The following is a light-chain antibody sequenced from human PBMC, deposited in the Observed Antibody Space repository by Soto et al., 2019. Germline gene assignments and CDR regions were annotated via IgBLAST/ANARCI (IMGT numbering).Light chain of an antibody. CDR3: QQRSEWPLT. CDR1: QSISSY. CDR2: DAS. Sequence: EIVLTQSPATLSLSPGERATLSCRASQSISSYLAWYQQKPGQTPRLLIYDASNRATGIPARFSGGGSGTDFTLTISRLEPEDFAVYYCQQRSEWPLTFGGGTKVEI. V-gene: IGKV3-11*01. J-gene: IGKJ4*01.